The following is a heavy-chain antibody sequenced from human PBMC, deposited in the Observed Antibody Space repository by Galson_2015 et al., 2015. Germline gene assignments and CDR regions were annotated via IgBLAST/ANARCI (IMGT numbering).Heavy chain of an antibody. CDR2: MSSSSSN. CDR1: GFTFSSYS. J-gene: IGHJ4*02. D-gene: IGHD6-13*01. V-gene: IGHV3-21*01. CDR3: ARETAIVNVATAGIDY. Sequence: SLRLSCAAPGFTFSSYSVSWVRQAPGKGLEWVASMSSSSSNYYADSVKGRFTISRDNAKNSLYLQMNSLRAEDTAVCYCARETAIVNVATAGIDYWGQGTLVTVSS.